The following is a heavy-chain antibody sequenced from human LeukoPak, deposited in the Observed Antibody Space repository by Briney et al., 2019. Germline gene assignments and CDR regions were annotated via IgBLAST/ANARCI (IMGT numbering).Heavy chain of an antibody. J-gene: IGHJ4*02. Sequence: GGSLRLSCAASGFTFGSYAMSWVCQAPGKGLEWVSAISGSGGSTYYADSVKGRFTISRDNSKNTLYLQMNSLRAEDTAVYYCAKQYSSGWYLFDYWGQGTLVTVSS. CDR2: ISGSGGST. CDR1: GFTFGSYA. V-gene: IGHV3-23*01. D-gene: IGHD6-19*01. CDR3: AKQYSSGWYLFDY.